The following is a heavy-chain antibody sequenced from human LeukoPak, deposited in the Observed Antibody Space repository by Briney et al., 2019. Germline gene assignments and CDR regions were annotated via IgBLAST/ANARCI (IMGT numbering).Heavy chain of an antibody. CDR1: GYTFTSYG. Sequence: GASVKVSCKASGYTFTSYGISWVRQAPGQGLEWMGWISAYNGNTNYAQKLQGRVTMTTDTSTSTAYVELRSLRSDDTAVYYRARDRLLIAAAGPYWYFDLWGRGTLVTVSS. CDR2: ISAYNGNT. CDR3: ARDRLLIAAAGPYWYFDL. V-gene: IGHV1-18*01. D-gene: IGHD6-13*01. J-gene: IGHJ2*01.